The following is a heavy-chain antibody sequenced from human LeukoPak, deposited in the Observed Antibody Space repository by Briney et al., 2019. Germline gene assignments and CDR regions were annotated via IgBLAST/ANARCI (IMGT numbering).Heavy chain of an antibody. D-gene: IGHD2-2*02. J-gene: IGHJ4*02. Sequence: GESLKISCKGSGYSFSNYYIGWVRQMPGKGLEWMGIIYPGDSDTRYSLSFQGQVTISADKSISTAYLQWSSLKASDTAMYYCARAGYCSSTSCYRRGFDYWGQGTLVTVSS. CDR3: ARAGYCSSTSCYRRGFDY. CDR2: IYPGDSDT. CDR1: GYSFSNYY. V-gene: IGHV5-51*01.